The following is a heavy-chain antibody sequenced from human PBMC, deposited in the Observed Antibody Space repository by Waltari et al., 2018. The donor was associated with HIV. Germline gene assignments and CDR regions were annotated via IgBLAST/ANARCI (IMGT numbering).Heavy chain of an antibody. V-gene: IGHV3-74*01. CDR2: IKSDGGMT. Sequence: EVQLVESGGGLVQPGGSLRLSCAASGFTFSSYWMPWVRPAPGKGVVWFTRIKSDGGMTSQAGAVKGRFTISRDNTRNKLYLQMNSRGAEDTAMYYCAKGGTSGYTFGFGRWGQGTLVTVSS. J-gene: IGHJ1*01. CDR1: GFTFSSYW. D-gene: IGHD5-18*01. CDR3: AKGGTSGYTFGFGR.